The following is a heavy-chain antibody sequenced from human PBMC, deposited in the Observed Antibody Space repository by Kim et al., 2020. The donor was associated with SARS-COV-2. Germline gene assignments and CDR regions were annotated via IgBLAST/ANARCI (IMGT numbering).Heavy chain of an antibody. CDR3: ARRRGRGDYLDY. D-gene: IGHD3-16*01. V-gene: IGHV5-51*01. J-gene: IGHJ4*02. Sequence: YSPSFQGQVTISADKSISTAYLQWSSLKASDTAMYYCARRRGRGDYLDYWGQGTLVTVSS.